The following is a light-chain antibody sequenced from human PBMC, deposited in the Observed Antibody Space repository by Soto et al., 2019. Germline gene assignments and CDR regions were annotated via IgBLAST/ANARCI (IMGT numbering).Light chain of an antibody. V-gene: IGLV4-69*01. J-gene: IGLJ3*02. CDR1: SGHSSYA. CDR3: QTWRTGIRV. Sequence: QSVLTQSPSASASLGASVKLTGTLSSGHSSYAIAWHQQQPEKGPRYLMKLNSDGSHSKGDGIPDRFSGSSSGAERYLTISSLQSEDEADYCCQTWRTGIRVFGGGTKLTVL. CDR2: LNSDGSH.